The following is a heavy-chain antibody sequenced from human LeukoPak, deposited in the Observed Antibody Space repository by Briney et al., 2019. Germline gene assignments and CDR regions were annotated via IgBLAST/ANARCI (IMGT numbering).Heavy chain of an antibody. Sequence: SETLSLTCGVCGGSFSGYYWSWLRQPTGKGLEWIGSIYYSGSTSYNRSLTSPVTISVDTSNIQISMKLSSVTAADTAVYDCARHSRRVERYGMDVWGQGTTVTVSS. CDR3: ARHSRRVERYGMDV. J-gene: IGHJ6*02. CDR1: GGSFSGYY. D-gene: IGHD6-13*01. CDR2: IYYSGST. V-gene: IGHV4-39*01.